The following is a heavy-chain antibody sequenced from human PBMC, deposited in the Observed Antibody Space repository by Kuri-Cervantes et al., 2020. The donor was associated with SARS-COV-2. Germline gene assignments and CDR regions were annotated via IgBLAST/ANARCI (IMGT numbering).Heavy chain of an antibody. CDR1: GYSFTSYW. V-gene: IGHV5-51*01. CDR3: ARRDSSGYYY. Sequence: GGSLRLSCKGSGYSFTSYWIGWVRQMPGKGLEGMGIIYPGDSDTRYSPSFQGQVTISADKSISTAYLQWSSLKASDTAMYYCARRDSSGYYYWGRGTLVTVSS. D-gene: IGHD3-22*01. CDR2: IYPGDSDT. J-gene: IGHJ4*02.